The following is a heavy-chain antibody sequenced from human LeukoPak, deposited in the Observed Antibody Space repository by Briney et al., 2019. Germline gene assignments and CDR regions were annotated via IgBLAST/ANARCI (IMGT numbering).Heavy chain of an antibody. CDR1: GFTFSSYS. CDR3: ARDPLITFGGVIVIPVAFDV. D-gene: IGHD3-16*02. CDR2: ISSSSSYI. Sequence: GGSLRLSCAASGFTFSSYSMNWVRQAPGKGLEWVSAISSSSSYIYYADSVKGRFTISRDNAKNSLYLQMNSLRAEDTAVYYCARDPLITFGGVIVIPVAFDVWGQGTMVTVSS. V-gene: IGHV3-21*01. J-gene: IGHJ3*01.